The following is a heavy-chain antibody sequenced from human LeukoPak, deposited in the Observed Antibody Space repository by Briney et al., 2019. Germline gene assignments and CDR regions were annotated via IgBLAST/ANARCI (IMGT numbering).Heavy chain of an antibody. CDR1: GCSVSSGSYY. CDR3: AREPVEGLGFFDY. V-gene: IGHV4-61*01. CDR2: IYYSGST. J-gene: IGHJ4*02. Sequence: PSETLSLTCPVSGCSVSSGSYYWSWIRQPPGKGLEWIGHIYYSGSTNYNPSLKSRVTISVDTSKNQFSLKLSSVTAADTAVYYCAREPVEGLGFFDYWGQGTLVTASS. D-gene: IGHD6-19*01.